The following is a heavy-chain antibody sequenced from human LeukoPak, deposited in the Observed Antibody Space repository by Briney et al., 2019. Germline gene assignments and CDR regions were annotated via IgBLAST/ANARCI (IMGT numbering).Heavy chain of an antibody. Sequence: GGSLRLSCAASGFTFSSYAMHWVRQAPGKGLEWVAVISYDGSNKYYADSVKGRFTISRDNSKNTLYLQMNSLRAEDTAVYYCARDIYYESSGYYLLYYYYYYMGVWGKGTTVAVSS. CDR3: ARDIYYESSGYYLLYYYYYYMGV. D-gene: IGHD3-22*01. CDR2: ISYDGSNK. CDR1: GFTFSSYA. V-gene: IGHV3-30*04. J-gene: IGHJ6*03.